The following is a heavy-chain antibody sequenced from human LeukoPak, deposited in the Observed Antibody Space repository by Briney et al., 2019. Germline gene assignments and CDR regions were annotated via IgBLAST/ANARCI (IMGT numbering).Heavy chain of an antibody. J-gene: IGHJ4*02. CDR1: GFTFDDYG. CDR2: INWNGGST. Sequence: GSLRLSCAASGFTFDDYGMSWVRQAPGKGLEWVSGINWNGGSTGYADSVKGRFTISRDNAKNSLYLQMNSLRAEDTALYHCARDGGRYYDYVWGSYSDWGQGTLVTVSS. CDR3: ARDGGRYYDYVWGSYSD. D-gene: IGHD3-16*01. V-gene: IGHV3-20*01.